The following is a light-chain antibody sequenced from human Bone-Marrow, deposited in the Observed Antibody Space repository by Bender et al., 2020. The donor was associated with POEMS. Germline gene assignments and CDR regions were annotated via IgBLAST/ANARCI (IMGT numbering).Light chain of an antibody. Sequence: YALTQPPSVSVAPGQTARITCGGKDIGSESVRWYQQRPGQAPVLVLHDDSDRPSGIPERFSVSNSGSTATLTISRVGAGDEADYHCQVWHKSSDHFVVFGGGTRLTV. CDR3: QVWHKSSDHFVV. V-gene: IGLV3-21*02. J-gene: IGLJ2*01. CDR2: DDS. CDR1: DIGSES.